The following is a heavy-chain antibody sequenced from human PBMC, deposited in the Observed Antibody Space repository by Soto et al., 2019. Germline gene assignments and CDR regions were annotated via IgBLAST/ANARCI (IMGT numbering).Heavy chain of an antibody. D-gene: IGHD5-18*01. V-gene: IGHV1-69*13. Sequence: SVKVSCKASGGTFSNSAIIWVRQAPGQGLEWMGGILPIFGTPNYAQKSQGRLTISADEFSSTAYMELNILRSEDTAVYYCVTPAEALDTAMLKGLAHWGQGSLVTVSS. CDR3: VTPAEALDTAMLKGLAH. CDR1: GGTFSNSA. CDR2: ILPIFGTP. J-gene: IGHJ4*02.